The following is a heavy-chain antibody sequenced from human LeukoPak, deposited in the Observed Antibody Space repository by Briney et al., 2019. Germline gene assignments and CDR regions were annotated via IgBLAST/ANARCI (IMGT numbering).Heavy chain of an antibody. CDR1: GFTVSSNY. CDR2: IYSGGST. J-gene: IGHJ4*02. CDR3: ARERDGYFDY. V-gene: IGHV3-53*01. Sequence: PGGSLRLSCAASGFTVSSNYMTWVRQAPGKGLEWVSVIYSGGSTYYTDSVKGRFTISRDNSKNTLYLQMNSLRAEDTAVYYCARERDGYFDYWGQGTLVTVSS.